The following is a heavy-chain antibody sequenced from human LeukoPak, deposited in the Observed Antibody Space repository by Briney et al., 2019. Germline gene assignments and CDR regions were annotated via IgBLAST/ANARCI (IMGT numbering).Heavy chain of an antibody. Sequence: SVKVSCKASGGTFSSYAISWVRQAPGQGLEWMGGIIPIFGTANYAQKFQGRVTITADESTSTAYMELSSLRSEDTAVYYCASDSHSGSYDNYWGQGTLVTVSS. CDR3: ASDSHSGSYDNY. V-gene: IGHV1-69*13. CDR1: GGTFSSYA. CDR2: IIPIFGTA. J-gene: IGHJ4*02. D-gene: IGHD1-26*01.